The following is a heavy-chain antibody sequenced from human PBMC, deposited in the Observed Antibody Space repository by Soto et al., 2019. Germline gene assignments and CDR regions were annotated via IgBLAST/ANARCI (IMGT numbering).Heavy chain of an antibody. V-gene: IGHV3-33*01. D-gene: IGHD6-13*01. CDR1: GFTFGSYG. CDR3: ARDQLIAAAGTLDS. J-gene: IGHJ4*02. CDR2: IWYDGSNK. Sequence: GGSLRLSCAASGFTFGSYGMHWFRQAPGKGLEWVAVIWYDGSNKYHADSVKGRFTISRDNSKNTLYLQMNSLRAEDTAVYYCARDQLIAAAGTLDSWGQGTLVTVSS.